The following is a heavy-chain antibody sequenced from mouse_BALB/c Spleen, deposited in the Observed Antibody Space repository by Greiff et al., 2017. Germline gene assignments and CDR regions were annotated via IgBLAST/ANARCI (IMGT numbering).Heavy chain of an antibody. J-gene: IGHJ4*01. CDR2: IYPGGGYT. V-gene: IGHV1-63*02. D-gene: IGHD2-9*01. CDR1: GYTFTNYW. Sequence: VQLQQSGAELVRPGTSVKISCKASGYTFTNYWLGWVKQRPGHGLEWIGDIYPGGGYTNYNEKFKGKATLTADTSSSTAYMQLSSLTSEDSAVYFCARSYYGYDVGNAMDYWGQGTSVTVSS. CDR3: ARSYYGYDVGNAMDY.